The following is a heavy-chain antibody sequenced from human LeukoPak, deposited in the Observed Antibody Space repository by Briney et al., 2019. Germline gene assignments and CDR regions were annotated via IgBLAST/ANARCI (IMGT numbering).Heavy chain of an antibody. CDR2: IYYSGST. CDR1: GVSIRSYY. Sequence: SETLSLTCTVSGVSIRSYYWSWIRQPPGKGLEWIGYIYYSGSTNYNPSLKSRVTISVDTSKNQFSLKLSSVTAADTAVYYCAREYCSGGSCRPYYFDYWGQGTLVTVSS. V-gene: IGHV4-59*01. D-gene: IGHD2-15*01. J-gene: IGHJ4*02. CDR3: AREYCSGGSCRPYYFDY.